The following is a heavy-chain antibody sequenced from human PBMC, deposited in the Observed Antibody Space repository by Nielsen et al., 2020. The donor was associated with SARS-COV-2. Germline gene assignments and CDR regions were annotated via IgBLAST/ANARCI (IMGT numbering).Heavy chain of an antibody. V-gene: IGHV3-21*04. J-gene: IGHJ4*02. CDR2: ISSSSSYI. Sequence: GGSLRLSCAASGFTFSSYSMNWVRQAPGKGLEWVSSISSSSSYIYYADSVKGRFTISRDNAKNSLYLQMNSLRAEDTAVYYCAREKGYCSGGSCYPGNYFDYWGQGTLVTVSS. D-gene: IGHD2-15*01. CDR3: AREKGYCSGGSCYPGNYFDY. CDR1: GFTFSSYS.